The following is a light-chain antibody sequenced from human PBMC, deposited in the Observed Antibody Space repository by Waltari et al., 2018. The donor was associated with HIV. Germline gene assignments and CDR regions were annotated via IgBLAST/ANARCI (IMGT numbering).Light chain of an antibody. V-gene: IGKV2-28*01. CDR1: QSPLNSNGYTY. Sequence: EIVMTQSPLSLPVTPGEPASISCRSGQSPLNSNGYTYLDWYLQRPGQSPQLLIYLGSNRASGVPDRFSGSGSGTDFKLKISRVEAEDVGIYYCMQALQTLLTFGGGTKVEIK. CDR3: MQALQTLLT. J-gene: IGKJ4*01. CDR2: LGS.